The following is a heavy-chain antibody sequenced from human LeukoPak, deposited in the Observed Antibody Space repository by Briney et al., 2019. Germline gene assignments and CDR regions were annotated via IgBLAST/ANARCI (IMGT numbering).Heavy chain of an antibody. V-gene: IGHV1-8*03. D-gene: IGHD3-9*01. Sequence: RASVKVSCKASGYTFTSYDINWVRQATGQGLEWMGWMNPNSGNTGYAQKFQGRVTITRNTSISTAYMELSSLRSEDTAVYYCARGNGAFDWLLAEGHYWGQGTLVTVSS. J-gene: IGHJ4*02. CDR1: GYTFTSYD. CDR3: ARGNGAFDWLLAEGHY. CDR2: MNPNSGNT.